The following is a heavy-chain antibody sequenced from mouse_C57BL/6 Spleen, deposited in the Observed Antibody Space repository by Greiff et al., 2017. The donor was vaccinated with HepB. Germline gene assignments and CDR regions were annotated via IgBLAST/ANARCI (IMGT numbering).Heavy chain of an antibody. Sequence: VQLQQSGPELVKPGASVKISCKASGYSFTGYYMNWVKQSPEKSLEWIGEINPSTGGTTYNQKFKAKATLTVDKSSSTAYMQLKSLTSEDSAVYYCARSGDYYYGSSSYWYFDVWGTGTTVTVSS. CDR1: GYSFTGYY. CDR2: INPSTGGT. V-gene: IGHV1-42*01. CDR3: ARSGDYYYGSSSYWYFDV. J-gene: IGHJ1*03. D-gene: IGHD1-1*01.